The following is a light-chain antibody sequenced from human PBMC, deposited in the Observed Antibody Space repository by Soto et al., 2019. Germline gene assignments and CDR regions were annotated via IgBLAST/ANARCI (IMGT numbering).Light chain of an antibody. CDR3: QQRSNWLWT. V-gene: IGKV3-11*01. J-gene: IGKJ1*01. CDR1: QSVSSD. CDR2: DAS. Sequence: EIVMTQSPATLSVPPGERATLSCRASQSVSSDLAWYHQKPGQAPRLLIYDASNRATGIPARFSGSGSGTDFTLTISSLEPEDFAVYYCQQRSNWLWTFGQGTKVDI.